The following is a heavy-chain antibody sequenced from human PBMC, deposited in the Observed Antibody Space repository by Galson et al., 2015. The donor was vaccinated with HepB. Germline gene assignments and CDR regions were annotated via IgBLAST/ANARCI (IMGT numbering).Heavy chain of an antibody. D-gene: IGHD1-1*01. CDR2: VWPDANNK. Sequence: SLRLSCAASGVTFGTHGMHWVRQAPGKGLEWVAVVWPDANNKYYADSVKGRFTISRDNSKNTLYLQMNSLRAEDTAVYYCAREGPQTGTAAFDHWGQGTLVTVSS. V-gene: IGHV3-33*01. CDR3: AREGPQTGTAAFDH. J-gene: IGHJ4*02. CDR1: GVTFGTHG.